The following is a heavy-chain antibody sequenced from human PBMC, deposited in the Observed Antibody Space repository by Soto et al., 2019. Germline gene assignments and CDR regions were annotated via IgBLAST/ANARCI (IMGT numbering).Heavy chain of an antibody. Sequence: GGSLRLSCAASGFTFSSYGMTWVRQSPGKGLEWVSYISSSSSNIYYTDSVKGRFTISRDNAKNTLYLQMNSLRAEDTAVYYCAREFIVVVPAAIAGMDVWGQGTTVTVSS. V-gene: IGHV3-21*05. D-gene: IGHD2-2*01. CDR1: GFTFSSYG. J-gene: IGHJ6*02. CDR3: AREFIVVVPAAIAGMDV. CDR2: ISSSSSNI.